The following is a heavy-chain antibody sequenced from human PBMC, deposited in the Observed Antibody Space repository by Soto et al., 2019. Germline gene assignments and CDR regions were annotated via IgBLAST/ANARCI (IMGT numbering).Heavy chain of an antibody. CDR2: ISGSSGST. J-gene: IGHJ4*02. CDR1: GFTFDSYA. Sequence: GGSLRLSCAASGFTFDSYAMSWVRQAPGKGLEWVSVISGSSGSTDYADSVKGRFIISRDNSKNISYLQMNSLRAEDTAIYYCAKDLYSSSWAKKYYFEYWGQGTQVTVSS. V-gene: IGHV3-23*01. CDR3: AKDLYSSSWAKKYYFEY. D-gene: IGHD2-2*01.